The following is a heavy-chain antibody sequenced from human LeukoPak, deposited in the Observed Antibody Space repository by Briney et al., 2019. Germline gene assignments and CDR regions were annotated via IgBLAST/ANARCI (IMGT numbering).Heavy chain of an antibody. D-gene: IGHD1-14*01. CDR2: IYYSGTT. Sequence: SETLSLTCTVSGGSISSSSYYWGWIRQPSGKGLEWIGSIYYSGTTSYNPSLRSRVTMSVDTSKNQFSLRLSSVTAADTAVYYCARHAKTAHSFDYWGQGTLVTVSS. V-gene: IGHV4-39*01. CDR3: ARHAKTAHSFDY. CDR1: GGSISSSSYY. J-gene: IGHJ4*02.